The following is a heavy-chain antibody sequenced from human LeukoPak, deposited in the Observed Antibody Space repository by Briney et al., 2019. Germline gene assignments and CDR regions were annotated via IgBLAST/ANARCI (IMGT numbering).Heavy chain of an antibody. D-gene: IGHD3-9*01. V-gene: IGHV1-18*01. CDR3: ARGGGYYDILTGSRPPLDY. CDR2: ISAYNGNT. J-gene: IGHJ4*02. Sequence: GASVKVSCKASGYTFTSYGISWVRQAPGQGLEWMGWISAYNGNTNYAQKLQGRVTMTTDTSTSTAYMELRSLRSDDTAVYYCARGGGYYDILTGSRPPLDYWGQGTLVTVSS. CDR1: GYTFTSYG.